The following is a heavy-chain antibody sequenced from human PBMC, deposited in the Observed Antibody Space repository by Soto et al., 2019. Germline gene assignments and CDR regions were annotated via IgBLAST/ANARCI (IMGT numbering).Heavy chain of an antibody. CDR1: GGSFSGYY. D-gene: IGHD3-10*01. Sequence: QVQLQQWGAGLLKPSETLSLTCAVYGGSFSGYYWSWIRQPPGKGLEWIGEINHSGSTNYNPSLKRRVTISVDTSKDQFSLKLSSVTAADTAVYYCARDRYYYGSGRPSDAFDIWGQGTMVTVSS. CDR3: ARDRYYYGSGRPSDAFDI. CDR2: INHSGST. J-gene: IGHJ3*02. V-gene: IGHV4-34*01.